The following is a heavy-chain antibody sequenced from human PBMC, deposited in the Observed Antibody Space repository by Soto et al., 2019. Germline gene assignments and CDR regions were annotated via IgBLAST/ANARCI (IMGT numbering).Heavy chain of an antibody. V-gene: IGHV3-23*01. CDR2: INGGGENT. CDR3: ARDTVAGTTENLDY. J-gene: IGHJ4*02. Sequence: GGSLRLSCVTSRFSFNTFAMSWVRQAPGKGLEWVSAINGGGENTYYADSVKGRFTISRDNSKNTLYLQMNSLRAEDTAVYYCARDTVAGTTENLDYWGQGTLVTVSS. CDR1: RFSFNTFA. D-gene: IGHD1-7*01.